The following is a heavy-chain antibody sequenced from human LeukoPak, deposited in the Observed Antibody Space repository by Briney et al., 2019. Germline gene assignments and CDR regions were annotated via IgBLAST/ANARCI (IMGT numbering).Heavy chain of an antibody. CDR2: INHSGST. V-gene: IGHV4-34*01. D-gene: IGHD6-6*01. J-gene: IGHJ3*02. Sequence: SETLSLTCAVYGGSFSGYYWSWIRQPPGKGLEWIGEINHSGSTNYNPSLKSRVTISVDTSKNQFSLKLSSVTAADTAVYYCARVPVYSSSYAFDIWGQGTMVTVSS. CDR3: ARVPVYSSSYAFDI. CDR1: GGSFSGYY.